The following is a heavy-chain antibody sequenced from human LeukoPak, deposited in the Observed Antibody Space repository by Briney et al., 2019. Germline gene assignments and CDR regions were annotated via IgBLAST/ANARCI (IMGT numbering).Heavy chain of an antibody. CDR2: ISGSGGST. CDR3: AKDRRGYSSSYFDY. J-gene: IGHJ4*02. CDR1: GFTFGSYA. Sequence: GGSLRLSCAASGFTFGSYAMSWVRQAPGKGLEWVSAISGSGGSTYYADSVKGRFTISRDNSKNTLYLQMNSLRAEDTAVYYCAKDRRGYSSSYFDYWGQGTLVTVSS. D-gene: IGHD6-13*01. V-gene: IGHV3-23*01.